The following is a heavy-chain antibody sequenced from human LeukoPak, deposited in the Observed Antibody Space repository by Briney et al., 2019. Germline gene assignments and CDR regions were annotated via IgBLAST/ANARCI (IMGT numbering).Heavy chain of an antibody. CDR3: ARQRVGYYYGSGRPTDY. Sequence: SETLSLTCAVYGGSFSGYYWSWIRQPPGKGLEWIGEINHSGSTNYNPSLKSRVTISVDTSKNQSSLKLSSVTAADTAVYYCARQRVGYYYGSGRPTDYWGQGTLVTVSS. V-gene: IGHV4-34*01. D-gene: IGHD3-10*01. J-gene: IGHJ4*02. CDR2: INHSGST. CDR1: GGSFSGYY.